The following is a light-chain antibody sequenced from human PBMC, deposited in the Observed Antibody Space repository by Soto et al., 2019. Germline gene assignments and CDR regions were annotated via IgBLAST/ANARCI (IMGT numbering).Light chain of an antibody. CDR2: TNN. Sequence: QSVLTQPPSASGTPGQRVTISCSGSSSNIGSYGLNWYQQVPGTAPKLLIYTNNQRPSGVPDRFSGSKSGTSASLAISGLQSEDEADYYCAVWDDSLNGVVFGGGTKLTVL. CDR1: SSNIGSYG. V-gene: IGLV1-44*01. CDR3: AVWDDSLNGVV. J-gene: IGLJ2*01.